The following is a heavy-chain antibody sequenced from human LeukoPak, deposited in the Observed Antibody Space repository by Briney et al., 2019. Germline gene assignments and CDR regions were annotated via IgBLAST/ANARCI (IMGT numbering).Heavy chain of an antibody. D-gene: IGHD7-27*01. J-gene: IGHJ5*02. V-gene: IGHV3-21*01. Sequence: GGSLRLSCAASGFTFSSYSMNWVRQAPGKGLEWVSSISSSSSYIYYADSVKGRFTISRDNAKNSLYLQMNSLRAEDTAVYYCASWGPVAPNWFDPWGQGTLVTVSS. CDR2: ISSSSSYI. CDR3: ASWGPVAPNWFDP. CDR1: GFTFSSYS.